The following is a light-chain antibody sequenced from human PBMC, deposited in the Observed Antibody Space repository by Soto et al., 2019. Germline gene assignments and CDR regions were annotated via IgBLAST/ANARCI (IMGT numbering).Light chain of an antibody. CDR3: HQYDDLPPS. CDR2: KAS. J-gene: IGKJ3*01. V-gene: IGKV1-5*03. CDR1: QSISSW. Sequence: DIQMTQSPSTLSASVGDRVTITCRASQSISSWLAWYQQKPGKAPKLLIYKASTLKSGVPSRFSGSGSGTDFTLSISSLQPEDIATYYCHQYDDLPPSFGPGTKVDIK.